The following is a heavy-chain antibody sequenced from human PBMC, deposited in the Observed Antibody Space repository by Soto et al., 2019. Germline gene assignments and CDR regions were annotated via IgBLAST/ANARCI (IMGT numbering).Heavy chain of an antibody. V-gene: IGHV5-10-1*01. CDR1: GYSFTSYW. J-gene: IGHJ4*02. D-gene: IGHD6-13*01. Sequence: GESLKISCKGSGYSFTSYWISWVRQMPGKDMEWMGRIDPSDSYTNYSPSFQGHVTISAYKSISTAYLQCSSLKASDTAMYYCARLQAAAGDNDLTFDYWGQGTLVTVSS. CDR3: ARLQAAAGDNDLTFDY. CDR2: IDPSDSYT.